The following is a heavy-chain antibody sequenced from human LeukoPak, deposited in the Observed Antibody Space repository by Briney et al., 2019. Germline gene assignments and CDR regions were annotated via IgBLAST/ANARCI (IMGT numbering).Heavy chain of an antibody. D-gene: IGHD3-3*01. CDR3: ARDYDFWSGYADY. CDR1: GFTFSSYS. CDR2: ISSSSSYI. V-gene: IGHV3-21*01. J-gene: IGHJ4*02. Sequence: GGSLRLSCAASGFTFSSYSMNWVRQAPGKGLEWVSSISSSSSYIYYADSVKGRFTISRDNAKNSLYLQMNSLRAEGTAVYYCARDYDFWSGYADYWGQGTLVTVSS.